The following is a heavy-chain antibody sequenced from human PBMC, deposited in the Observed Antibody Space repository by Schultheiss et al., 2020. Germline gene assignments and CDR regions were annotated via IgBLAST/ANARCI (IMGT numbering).Heavy chain of an antibody. CDR3: ARGKYGDYSSWFDH. Sequence: SEILSLTCTVSGGSISSYYWSWIRQPPGKGLEWIGYIYYSGSTNYNPSHKSRVTISVDTSKNQFSLKLSSVTAADTAVYYCARGKYGDYSSWFDHWGQGTLVTVSS. CDR2: IYYSGST. CDR1: GGSISSYY. D-gene: IGHD4-17*01. V-gene: IGHV4-59*01. J-gene: IGHJ5*02.